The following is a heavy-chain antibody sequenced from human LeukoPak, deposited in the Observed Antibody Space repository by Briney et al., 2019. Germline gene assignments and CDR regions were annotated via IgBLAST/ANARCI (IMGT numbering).Heavy chain of an antibody. Sequence: GGSLRLSCAASGFTFSSYWMSWVRQAPGKGLEWVANIKQDGSEKNYVDSVKGRFTISRDNAKNSLYLQMNSLRAEDTAVYYCARWTIAAAANNNWFDPWGQGTLVTVSS. J-gene: IGHJ5*02. D-gene: IGHD6-13*01. CDR3: ARWTIAAAANNNWFDP. CDR2: IKQDGSEK. V-gene: IGHV3-7*01. CDR1: GFTFSSYW.